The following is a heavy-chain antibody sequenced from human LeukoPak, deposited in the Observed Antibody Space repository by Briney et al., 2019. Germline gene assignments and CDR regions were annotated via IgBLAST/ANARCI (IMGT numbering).Heavy chain of an antibody. V-gene: IGHV3-30*02. CDR1: GFTFSSYA. D-gene: IGHD3-22*01. CDR2: IQFGGSNK. Sequence: GGSLRLSCAASGFTFSSYAMHWVRQAPGKGLEWVAFIQFGGSNKYYAGSVKGRFTISRDNSKNTLYLQMDSLRAEDTAVYYCAKKWSGDYDSSGVSDAFDIWGQGTMVTVSS. J-gene: IGHJ3*02. CDR3: AKKWSGDYDSSGVSDAFDI.